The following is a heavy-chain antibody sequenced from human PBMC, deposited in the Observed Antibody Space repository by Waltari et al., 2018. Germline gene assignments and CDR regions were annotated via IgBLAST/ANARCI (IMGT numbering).Heavy chain of an antibody. J-gene: IGHJ4*02. CDR3: ARWSVSGSYYDS. CDR2: ISRDGGAT. D-gene: IGHD3-10*01. V-gene: IGHV3-23*01. CDR1: GFSFSNYG. Sequence: EVQLLESGETLLQPGGSLRLSCTASGFSFSNYGLTWVRQAPGKGLEWVSAISRDGGATFYGGAVRGRSTISRDNSKNTVYLEINSLRVDDTAKYYCARWSVSGSYYDSWGQGILVPVSS.